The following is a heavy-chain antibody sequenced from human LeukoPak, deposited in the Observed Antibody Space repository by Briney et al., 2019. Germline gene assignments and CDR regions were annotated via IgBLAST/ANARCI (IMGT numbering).Heavy chain of an antibody. CDR2: INHSGST. V-gene: IGHV4-34*01. Sequence: SETLSLTCAVYGGSFSGYYWSWIRQPPGKGLEWFGEINHSGSTNYNPSLKSRVTISVDTSKNQFSLKLSSVTAADTAVYYCARGFNSYYYYMDVWGKGTTVTVSS. CDR3: ARGFNSYYYYMDV. J-gene: IGHJ6*03. CDR1: GGSFSGYY.